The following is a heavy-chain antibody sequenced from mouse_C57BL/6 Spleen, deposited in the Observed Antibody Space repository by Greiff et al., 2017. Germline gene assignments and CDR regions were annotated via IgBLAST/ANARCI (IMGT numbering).Heavy chain of an antibody. CDR1: GYTFTDYY. D-gene: IGHD2-4*01. CDR2: INPNNGGT. Sequence: VQLQQSGPELVKPGASVKISCKASGYTFTDYYMNWVKQSHGKSLEWIGDINPNNGGTSYNQKFKGKATLTVDKSSSTAYMELRSLTSEDSAVYYCARADYDYSYWYFDGWGTGTTVTVSS. CDR3: ARADYDYSYWYFDG. V-gene: IGHV1-26*01. J-gene: IGHJ1*03.